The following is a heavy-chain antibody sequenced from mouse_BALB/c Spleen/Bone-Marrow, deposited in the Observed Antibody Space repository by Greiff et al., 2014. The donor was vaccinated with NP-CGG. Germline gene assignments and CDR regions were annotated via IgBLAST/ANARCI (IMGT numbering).Heavy chain of an antibody. CDR2: ISSGGTYT. D-gene: IGHD1-1*01. CDR1: GFTFSSYG. CDR3: ARQGTTVVAPAVDY. J-gene: IGHJ4*01. V-gene: IGHV5-6*01. Sequence: EVQLQQSGGDLVKPGGSLKLSCAASGFTFSSYGMSWVRQTPDKRLEWVATISSGGTYTYYPGSVKGRFTISRDNAKHTLYLQMSSLKSEDTAMYYCARQGTTVVAPAVDYWGQGTSVTVSS.